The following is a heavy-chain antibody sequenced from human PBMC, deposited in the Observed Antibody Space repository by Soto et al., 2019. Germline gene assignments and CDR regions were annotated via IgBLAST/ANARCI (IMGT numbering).Heavy chain of an antibody. CDR2: IKQDGSEK. J-gene: IGHJ6*02. D-gene: IGHD5-18*01. V-gene: IGHV3-7*03. CDR1: GFTFSSYW. Sequence: GGSLRLSCAASGFTFSSYWMSWVRQAPGKGLEWVANIKQDGSEKYYVDSVKGRFTISRDNAKNSLCLQMNSLRAEDTAVYYCARDGILGGYGMDVWGQGTTVTVSS. CDR3: ARDGILGGYGMDV.